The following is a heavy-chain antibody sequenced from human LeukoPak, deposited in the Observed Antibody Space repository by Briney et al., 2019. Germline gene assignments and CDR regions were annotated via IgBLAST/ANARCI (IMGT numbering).Heavy chain of an antibody. D-gene: IGHD3-9*01. J-gene: IGHJ4*02. CDR2: FDPEDGET. V-gene: IGHV1-24*01. CDR3: ATGGHRGEPSSYYDILTGYYNDGGDFDY. Sequence: APVKVSCKVSGYTLTELSMHWVRQAPGKGLEWMGGFDPEDGETIYAQKIQGRVTMTEDTSTDTAYMELSSLRSEDTAVYYCATGGHRGEPSSYYDILTGYYNDGGDFDYWGQGTLVTVSS. CDR1: GYTLTELS.